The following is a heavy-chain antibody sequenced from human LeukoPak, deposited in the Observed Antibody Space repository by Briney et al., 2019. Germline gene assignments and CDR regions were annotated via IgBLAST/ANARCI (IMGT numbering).Heavy chain of an antibody. V-gene: IGHV1-18*01. CDR1: GYTLTTHG. CDR2: ISSNSGNT. D-gene: IGHD2-2*01. Sequence: GASVKVSCKASGYTLTTHGISWARHAPGQGLEWMGWISSNSGNTDYAQKFQGRVTLTTDTSTNTAFMELRTLISDDTAVYYCARAVPAGMGYYFYGMDVWGQGTTVTVSS. CDR3: ARAVPAGMGYYFYGMDV. J-gene: IGHJ6*02.